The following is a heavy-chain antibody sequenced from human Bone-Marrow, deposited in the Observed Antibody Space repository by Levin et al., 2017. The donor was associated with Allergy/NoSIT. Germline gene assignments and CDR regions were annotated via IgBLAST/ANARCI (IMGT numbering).Heavy chain of an antibody. D-gene: IGHD5-24*01. Sequence: SCAVSGFNVDDCAMHWVRQAPGKGLEWVSGITWNRGKKDYADSVKGRFTISRDNAKNSLYLQMNSLRTEDTALYYCAKDISGDGSNFDHWGQGTLVTVSS. CDR1: GFNVDDCA. J-gene: IGHJ4*02. CDR3: AKDISGDGSNFDH. V-gene: IGHV3-9*01. CDR2: ITWNRGKK.